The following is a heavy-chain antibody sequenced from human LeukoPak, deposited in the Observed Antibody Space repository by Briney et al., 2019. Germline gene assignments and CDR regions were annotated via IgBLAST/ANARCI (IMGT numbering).Heavy chain of an antibody. CDR2: ISSDGSKK. V-gene: IGHV3-30*18. CDR3: AKTRGSPGIAAATDY. D-gene: IGHD6-13*01. J-gene: IGHJ4*02. CDR1: GFTFSSYG. Sequence: GGSLRLSCAASGFTFSSYGMHWVRQAPGKGLEWVAVISSDGSKKYYADSVKGRFTISRDNSNSTLYLQMNSLRPEDTAVYYCAKTRGSPGIAAATDYWGQGTLVTVSS.